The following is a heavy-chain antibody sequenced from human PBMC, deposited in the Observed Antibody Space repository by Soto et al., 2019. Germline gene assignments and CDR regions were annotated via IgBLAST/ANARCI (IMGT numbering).Heavy chain of an antibody. D-gene: IGHD3-16*01. CDR1: GYSFTNND. CDR3: ARMATFGSLNWFDP. CDR2: MNPGSGDT. J-gene: IGHJ5*02. V-gene: IGHV1-8*01. Sequence: SVKVSCKASGYSFTNNDVSWVRQATGQGLEWMGWMNPGSGDTGYAQKFQGRVTMTRDISIATAYMELSSLRSDDTAIYYCARMATFGSLNWFDPWGQGNMVTVSS.